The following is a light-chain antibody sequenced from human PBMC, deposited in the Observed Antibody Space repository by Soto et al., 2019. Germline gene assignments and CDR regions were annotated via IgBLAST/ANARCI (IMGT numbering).Light chain of an antibody. Sequence: DIVFTHSADTLSFSGVEEASLSCRASHNIYSNYLAWYQQKPGQAPRLLIYGASTRATGIPARFSGSGSGTEFTLTISSLQSEDFAVYYCQQYNNWPPSFGGGTKVDI. J-gene: IGKJ4*01. CDR3: QQYNNWPPS. CDR2: GAS. V-gene: IGKV3-15*01. CDR1: HNIYSN.